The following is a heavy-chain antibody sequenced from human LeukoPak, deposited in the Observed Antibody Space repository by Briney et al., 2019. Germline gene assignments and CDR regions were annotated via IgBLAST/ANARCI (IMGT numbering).Heavy chain of an antibody. D-gene: IGHD2-15*01. CDR3: TRDKGGSYSDY. V-gene: IGHV1-46*01. CDR1: GYTFTTYY. CDR2: INPNGGST. Sequence: RASVKGSCKASGYTFTTYYIHWVRQAPGQGLEWVGIINPNGGSTNYAQKLQGRVTMTRDTSTSTVYMELSNLGSEDTAVYYCTRDKGGSYSDYRGQGTLVTVSS. J-gene: IGHJ4*02.